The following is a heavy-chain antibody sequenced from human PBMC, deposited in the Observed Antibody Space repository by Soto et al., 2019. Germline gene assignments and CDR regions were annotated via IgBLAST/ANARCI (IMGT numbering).Heavy chain of an antibody. V-gene: IGHV3-30-3*01. CDR2: ISYDGSNK. CDR1: GFTFSSYA. Sequence: QVQLVESGGGVVQPGRSLRLSCAASGFTFSSYAMHWVRQAPGKGLEWVAVISYDGSNKYYADSVKGRFTISRDNSKNTXXLXLXNLRAEDTAVYYCARDGADIVLVPAANFYYYYGMDVWGQGTTVTVSS. CDR3: ARDGADIVLVPAANFYYYYGMDV. D-gene: IGHD2-2*01. J-gene: IGHJ6*02.